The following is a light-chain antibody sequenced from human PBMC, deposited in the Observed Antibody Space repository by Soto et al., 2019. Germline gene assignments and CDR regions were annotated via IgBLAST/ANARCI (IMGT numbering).Light chain of an antibody. CDR3: QQYNDWPIT. Sequence: EIVMTQSPATLSVSPGERATLSCRASQSVSSNLAWYQQQPGQAPRLLIYGASTMAPGIPGRFSGSGSGTEFTLTISSLQSEDFAAYFCQQYNDWPITFAQGTRLEIK. CDR2: GAS. CDR1: QSVSSN. V-gene: IGKV3-15*01. J-gene: IGKJ5*01.